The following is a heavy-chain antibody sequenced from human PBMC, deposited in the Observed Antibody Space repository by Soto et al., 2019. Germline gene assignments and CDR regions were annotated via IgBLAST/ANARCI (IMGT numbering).Heavy chain of an antibody. V-gene: IGHV4-59*01. CDR2: IYYSGST. CDR3: ARRNGSVFDI. J-gene: IGHJ3*02. Sequence: SETLSLTCTVSGGSISSYYWSWIRQPPGKGLEWIGYIYYSGSTNYNPSLKSRVTISVDTSKNQFSLKLSSVTAADTAVYYCARRNGSVFDIWGHGTMVTVS. CDR1: GGSISSYY.